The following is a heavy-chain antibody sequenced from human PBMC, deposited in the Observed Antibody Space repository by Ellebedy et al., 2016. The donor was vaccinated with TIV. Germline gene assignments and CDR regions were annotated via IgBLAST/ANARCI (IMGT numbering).Heavy chain of an antibody. D-gene: IGHD3-10*01. CDR3: VKETYVMVWSS. J-gene: IGHJ5*02. CDR1: GFTFSSYG. CDR2: ISATDGST. V-gene: IGHV3-23*01. Sequence: PGGSLRLSCAASGFTFSSYGMSWVRQALGKGLEWVAGISATDGSTNYADSVKGRFTISRDNSMDTLFLQMNSLRADDTAVYYCVKETYVMVWSSWGQGTLVTVSS.